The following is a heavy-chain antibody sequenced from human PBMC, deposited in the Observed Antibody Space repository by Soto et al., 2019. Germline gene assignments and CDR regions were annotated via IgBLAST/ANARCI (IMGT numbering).Heavy chain of an antibody. J-gene: IGHJ4*02. V-gene: IGHV4-30-2*01. Sequence: SETLSLTCAVSGGSISSGGYSWSWIRQPPGKGLEWIGYIYHSGSTYYNPSLKSRVTISVYRSNNQFSLKLSSVTAADTAVYYCARGIGQQLVLALFDYWGQGTLVTVSS. D-gene: IGHD6-13*01. CDR1: GGSISSGGYS. CDR3: ARGIGQQLVLALFDY. CDR2: IYHSGST.